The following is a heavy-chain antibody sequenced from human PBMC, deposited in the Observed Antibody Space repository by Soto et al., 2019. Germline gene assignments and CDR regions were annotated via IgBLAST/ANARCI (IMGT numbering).Heavy chain of an antibody. CDR2: TIPIFGPA. J-gene: IGHJ6*02. D-gene: IGHD2-15*01. V-gene: IGHV1-69*13. Sequence: SVKVSCKPSGGTFSSYAISWVRQAPGQGLEWMGGTIPIFGPANYAQKFQGRVTITADESTSTAYMELSSLRSEDTAVYYCARDRMVVNLDYYYYYGTDVWGQGTTVTVSS. CDR1: GGTFSSYA. CDR3: ARDRMVVNLDYYYYYGTDV.